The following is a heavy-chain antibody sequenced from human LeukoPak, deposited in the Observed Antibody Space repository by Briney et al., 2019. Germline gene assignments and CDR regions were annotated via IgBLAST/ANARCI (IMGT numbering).Heavy chain of an antibody. V-gene: IGHV3-30*02. Sequence: PGGSLRLSCAASGFTFSSYGMHWVRQAPGKGLEWVAFIRYDGSNKYYADSVKGRFTISRDNSKNTLFLQMNSLRAEDTAVYSCANVDVEVVPAAMAVRAFDIWGQGTVVTVSS. CDR1: GFTFSSYG. CDR3: ANVDVEVVPAAMAVRAFDI. CDR2: IRYDGSNK. J-gene: IGHJ3*02. D-gene: IGHD2-2*01.